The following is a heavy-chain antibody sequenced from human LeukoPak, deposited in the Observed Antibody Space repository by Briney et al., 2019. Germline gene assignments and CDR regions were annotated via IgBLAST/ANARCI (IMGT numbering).Heavy chain of an antibody. Sequence: GGSLRLSCAASGFTFSSYSMNWVRQAPGKGLEWVSSISSSSSYIYYADSVKGRFTISRDNAKNSLYLQMNSLRAEDTAVYYCARDLRLSQARQQLTPMDVWGQGTTVTVSS. CDR1: GFTFSSYS. D-gene: IGHD6-13*01. V-gene: IGHV3-21*01. CDR2: ISSSSSYI. J-gene: IGHJ6*02. CDR3: ARDLRLSQARQQLTPMDV.